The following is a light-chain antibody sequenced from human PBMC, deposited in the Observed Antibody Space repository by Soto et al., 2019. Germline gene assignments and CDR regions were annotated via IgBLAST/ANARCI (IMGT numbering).Light chain of an antibody. V-gene: IGKV3-15*01. CDR2: GAS. CDR3: QQYYDWPLT. Sequence: EIVMTQSPATLSVSPGERATLSCRASQTVAASLVWYQQKPGQSPRPLIKGASTRATGIPATFSGSGSGTEFTLTISSLQSEDFAVYYCQQYYDWPLTFGGGTKVEIK. J-gene: IGKJ4*01. CDR1: QTVAAS.